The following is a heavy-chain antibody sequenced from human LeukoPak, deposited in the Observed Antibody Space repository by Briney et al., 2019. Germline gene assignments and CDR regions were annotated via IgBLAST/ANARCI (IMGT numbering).Heavy chain of an antibody. J-gene: IGHJ4*02. V-gene: IGHV3-48*03. CDR2: ISSSGSTI. D-gene: IGHD4-17*01. CDR3: ARPDYGDFFFDS. CDR1: GFTFSSYE. Sequence: GGSLRLSCAASGFTFSSYEMNWVRQAPGKGLEWVSYISSSGSTIYYADSVKGRFTISRDNAKNSLYLQMNSLRAEDTAVYYCARPDYGDFFFDSWGQGTLVTVSS.